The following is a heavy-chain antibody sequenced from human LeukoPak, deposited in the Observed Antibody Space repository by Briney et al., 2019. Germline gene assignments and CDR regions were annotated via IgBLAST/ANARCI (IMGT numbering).Heavy chain of an antibody. D-gene: IGHD3-22*01. V-gene: IGHV3-21*01. CDR2: ISSSSSYI. CDR3: ARDLALWEDYYDSSGYGMDV. CDR1: GFTFSSYS. J-gene: IGHJ6*02. Sequence: GGSLRLSCAASGFTFSSYSMNWVRQAPGKGLEWVSSISSSSSYIYYADSVKGRFTISRDNAKNSLYLQMNSLRAEDTAAYYCARDLALWEDYYDSSGYGMDVWGQGTTVTVSS.